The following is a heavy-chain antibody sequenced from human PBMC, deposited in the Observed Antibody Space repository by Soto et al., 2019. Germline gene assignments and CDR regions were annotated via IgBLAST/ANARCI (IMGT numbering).Heavy chain of an antibody. CDR2: INADNGNT. D-gene: IGHD3-22*01. CDR1: GYTITSYA. J-gene: IGHJ6*02. CDR3: ERGPHYGSSGYRNYYYGMDV. Sequence: QVQLVQSGAEVKKPGASVKVSCKASGYTITSYAVHWVRQAPGQRLEWIGRINADNGNTKYSQKFQGRVTITRDTSARTDYIERSSLKSEDTAVNQYERGPHYGSSGYRNYYYGMDVWGRGTTVTLSS. V-gene: IGHV1-3*01.